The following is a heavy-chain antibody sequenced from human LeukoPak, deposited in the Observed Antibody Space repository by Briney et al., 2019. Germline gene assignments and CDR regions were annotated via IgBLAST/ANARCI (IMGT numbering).Heavy chain of an antibody. V-gene: IGHV5-51*01. CDR3: ARQLGGYSYGLIDY. CDR2: IYPGDSDT. CDR1: GYTFTTYW. D-gene: IGHD5-18*01. J-gene: IGHJ4*02. Sequence: GESLKISCKGSGYTFTTYWIGWVRQMPGKGLEWMGIIYPGDSDTRYSPSLQGQVTISVDKSINTACLQWSSLKASDTAMYYCARQLGGYSYGLIDYWGQGTLVTVSS.